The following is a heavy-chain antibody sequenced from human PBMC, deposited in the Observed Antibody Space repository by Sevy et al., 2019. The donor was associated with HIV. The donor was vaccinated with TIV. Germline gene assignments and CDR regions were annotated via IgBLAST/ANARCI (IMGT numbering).Heavy chain of an antibody. J-gene: IGHJ4*02. V-gene: IGHV3-30*18. CDR1: GFTFSSYG. D-gene: IGHD1-26*01. Sequence: GGSLRLSCAASGFTFSSYGMHWVRQAPGKGLEWVTVISYDGSKKYYADSVKGRFTISRDNSMNTMYLQMNSLRPEDTSVYYCAKDGRRGNLNHGLYWGQGTLVTVSS. CDR3: AKDGRRGNLNHGLY. CDR2: ISYDGSKK.